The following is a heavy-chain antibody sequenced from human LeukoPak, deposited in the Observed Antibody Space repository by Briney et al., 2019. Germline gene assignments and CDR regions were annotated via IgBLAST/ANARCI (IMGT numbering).Heavy chain of an antibody. J-gene: IGHJ4*02. CDR3: ARKKIAVAGLDY. CDR1: GFTFSSYS. V-gene: IGHV3-74*01. CDR2: INSDGSST. Sequence: PGGSLRLSCAASGFTFSSYSMNWVRQAPGKGLVWVSRINSDGSSTSYADSVKGRFTISRDNAKNTLYLQMNSLRAEDTAVYYCARKKIAVAGLDYWGQGTLVTVSS. D-gene: IGHD6-19*01.